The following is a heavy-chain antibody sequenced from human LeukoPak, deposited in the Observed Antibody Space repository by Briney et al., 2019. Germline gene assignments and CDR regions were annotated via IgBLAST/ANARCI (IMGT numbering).Heavy chain of an antibody. J-gene: IGHJ1*01. CDR2: ISYDGSNK. Sequence: PGGSLRLSCAASGFTFSSYAMHWVRQAPGKGLEWVAVISYDGSNKYYADSVKGRFTISRDNSKNTLYLQMNSLRAEDTAVYYCGAGPADCGDNCHTIYRHFQYWGQGTLVTVSS. CDR3: GAGPADCGDNCHTIYRHFQY. D-gene: IGHD2-21*01. CDR1: GFTFSSYA. V-gene: IGHV3-30-3*01.